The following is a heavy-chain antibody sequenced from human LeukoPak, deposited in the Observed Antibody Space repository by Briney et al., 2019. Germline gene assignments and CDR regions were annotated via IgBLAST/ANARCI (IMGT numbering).Heavy chain of an antibody. CDR2: IYTSGST. CDR3: AMGITMVRGVIKNWFDP. Sequence: SETLSLTCAVYGGSFSGYYWSWIRQPAGKGLEWIGRIYTSGSTNYNPSLKSRVTISVDTSKNQFSLKLSSVTAADTAVYYCAMGITMVRGVIKNWFDPWGQGTLVTVSS. D-gene: IGHD3-10*01. J-gene: IGHJ5*02. CDR1: GGSFSGYY. V-gene: IGHV4-59*10.